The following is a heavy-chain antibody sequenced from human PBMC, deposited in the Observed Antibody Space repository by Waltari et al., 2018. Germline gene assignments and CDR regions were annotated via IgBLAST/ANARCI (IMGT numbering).Heavy chain of an antibody. CDR1: ALIFATHA. D-gene: IGHD2-2*01. V-gene: IGHV3-23*04. Sequence: EVQLVESGGDLVQPGRSLRLPCVSSALIFATHARGWGRQAPGEGLEWVSAISPSGDITYYADSVRGRFTMSRDNSRNTLNLQMDRLRAEDTAVYHCTKRFCDTNRCYGLDFWGQGTLVTVSS. CDR2: ISPSGDIT. CDR3: TKRFCDTNRCYGLDF. J-gene: IGHJ4*02.